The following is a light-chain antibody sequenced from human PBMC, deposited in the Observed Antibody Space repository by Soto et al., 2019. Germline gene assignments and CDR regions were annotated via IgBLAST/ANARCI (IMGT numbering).Light chain of an antibody. V-gene: IGKV3-20*01. CDR2: GAS. Sequence: EIVLTQSPGTLSLSPGEKAALSCRASQTVSSSQLAWYQHKPGQAPRLVIYGASSRATGIPDRFSGSGSGTDFTLTISRLEPEDFAVYYCQRYASSPRTFGQGTKVEIK. CDR3: QRYASSPRT. J-gene: IGKJ1*01. CDR1: QTVSSSQ.